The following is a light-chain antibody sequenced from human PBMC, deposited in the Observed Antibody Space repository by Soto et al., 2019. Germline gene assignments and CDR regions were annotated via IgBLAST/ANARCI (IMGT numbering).Light chain of an antibody. V-gene: IGKV1-39*01. CDR2: GAS. CDR3: QQSDRTPT. J-gene: IGKJ5*01. Sequence: DIQITQSPSSLSASVRDSATITCRASQSIGGSLEWYQQKPGKAPRLLIYGASTLQSGVPSRFSGSGSGTDYTLTISSLQPEDFATYYCQQSDRTPTFGQGTRLEIK. CDR1: QSIGGS.